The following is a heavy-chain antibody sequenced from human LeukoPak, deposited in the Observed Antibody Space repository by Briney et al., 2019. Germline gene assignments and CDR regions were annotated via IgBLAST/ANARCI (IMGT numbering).Heavy chain of an antibody. Sequence: SVKVSCKASGGTFSSYAISWVRQAPGQGLEWMGGIIPILGTANYAQKFQGRVTITADESTSTAYMELSSLRSEDTAVYYCGRVVVGPTSLMGTFDYWGQGTLVTVSS. D-gene: IGHD1-26*01. V-gene: IGHV1-69*13. CDR1: GGTFSSYA. CDR3: GRVVVGPTSLMGTFDY. CDR2: IIPILGTA. J-gene: IGHJ4*02.